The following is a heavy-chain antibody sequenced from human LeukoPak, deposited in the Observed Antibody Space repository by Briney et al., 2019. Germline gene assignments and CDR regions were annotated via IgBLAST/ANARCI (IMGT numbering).Heavy chain of an antibody. CDR3: ATVDYYYGMDV. Sequence: PSETLSLTCTVSGGSISNYYWSWIRQPPGKGLEWIGYIYYSGSTNYNPSLKSRATISVDTSKNQFSLKLSSVTAADTAVYYCATVDYYYGMDVWGQGTTVTVSS. V-gene: IGHV4-59*08. CDR1: GGSISNYY. CDR2: IYYSGST. J-gene: IGHJ6*02. D-gene: IGHD4-23*01.